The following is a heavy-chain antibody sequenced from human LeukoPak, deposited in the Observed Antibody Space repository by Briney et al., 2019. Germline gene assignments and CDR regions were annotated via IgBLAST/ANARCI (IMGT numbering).Heavy chain of an antibody. V-gene: IGHV3-23*01. CDR2: IRGRGDRT. J-gene: IGHJ4*02. CDR3: AKARIPSSIGYYSD. D-gene: IGHD3-22*01. CDR1: GFTFGSYS. Sequence: GGSLTLSCAVSGFTFGSYSISWVRQAAGKGLEWVSDIRGRGDRTYYADSVKGRFSICRDNSKNMLYLQMNSLRAAAAAVYYYAKARIPSSIGYYSDWGQGTLVTVSS.